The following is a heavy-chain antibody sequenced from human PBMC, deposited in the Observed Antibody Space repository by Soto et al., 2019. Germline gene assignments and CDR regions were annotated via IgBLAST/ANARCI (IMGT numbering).Heavy chain of an antibody. V-gene: IGHV1-3*01. CDR3: ARSIVVVTALAY. J-gene: IGHJ4*02. CDR2: INAGNGNT. D-gene: IGHD2-21*02. Sequence: ASVKVSCKASGYTFTSYAMHWVRQAPGQRLERMGWINAGNGNTKYSQKFQGRVTITRDTSASTAYMELSSLRSEDTAVYYCARSIVVVTALAYWGQGTLVTVSS. CDR1: GYTFTSYA.